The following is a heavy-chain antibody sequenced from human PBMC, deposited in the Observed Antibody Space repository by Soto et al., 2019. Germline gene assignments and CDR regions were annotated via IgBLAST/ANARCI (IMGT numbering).Heavy chain of an antibody. CDR1: GGTFSTYA. V-gene: IGHV1-69*12. J-gene: IGHJ4*02. Sequence: QVQLVQSGAEVKKPESSVKVSCKAPGGTFSTYAISWVRQAPGQGLEWMGGIIPMFGTANYAQRFQDRVTNTADESTNTVYMALSSLRSEDTALYFCASGIQLWLRRINNGYSGWGQGTLVTVSS. CDR2: IIPMFGTA. CDR3: ASGIQLWLRRINNGYSG. D-gene: IGHD5-18*01.